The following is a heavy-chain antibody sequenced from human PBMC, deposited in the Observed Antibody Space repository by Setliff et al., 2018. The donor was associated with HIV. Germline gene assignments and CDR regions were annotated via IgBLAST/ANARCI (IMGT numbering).Heavy chain of an antibody. CDR1: GYTFTSYY. CDR2: INPSGGST. J-gene: IGHJ4*02. CDR3: ARGKVIDQPRGYRYGYFDY. V-gene: IGHV1-46*01. D-gene: IGHD5-18*01. Sequence: ASVKVSCKASGYTFTSYYMHWVRQAPGQGLEWMGIINPSGGSTSYAQKFQGRVTMTRDTSMSTVYMELSSLRSEDTAVYYCARGKVIDQPRGYRYGYFDYWGQGTLVTVSS.